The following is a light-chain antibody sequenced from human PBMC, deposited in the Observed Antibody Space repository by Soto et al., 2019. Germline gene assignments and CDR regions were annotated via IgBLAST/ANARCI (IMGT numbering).Light chain of an antibody. CDR2: LNSDGRH. Sequence: QPVLTQSPSASASLGASVKLTCTLSSGHSSYAIAWHQLQPGKGPRSLMKLNSDGRHSKGDGIPDRFSGSSSGAERYLTISSLQSEDEADYYCQTWGTGIRVFGGGTKVTVL. J-gene: IGLJ3*02. CDR3: QTWGTGIRV. CDR1: SGHSSYA. V-gene: IGLV4-69*01.